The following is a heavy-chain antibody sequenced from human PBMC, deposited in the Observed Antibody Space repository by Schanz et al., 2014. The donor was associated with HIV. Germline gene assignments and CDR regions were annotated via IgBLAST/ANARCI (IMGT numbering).Heavy chain of an antibody. D-gene: IGHD3-10*01. CDR1: GFTFTDNY. J-gene: IGHJ4*02. V-gene: IGHV3-11*01. Sequence: QVQLVESGGGVVQPGGSLRLSCAASGFTFTDNYMSWIRQAPGKGLEWLSYISVNGATREYADSVKGRFTISRDNARTSLYLQMNSLRAEDTAVYYCARVFGRTYGWPDYWGQGTLVTVSS. CDR2: ISVNGATR. CDR3: ARVFGRTYGWPDY.